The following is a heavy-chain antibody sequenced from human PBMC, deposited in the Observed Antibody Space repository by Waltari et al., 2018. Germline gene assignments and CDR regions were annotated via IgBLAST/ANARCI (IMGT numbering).Heavy chain of an antibody. D-gene: IGHD6-13*01. Sequence: EVQLLDSEGGLVQPGGSLRLSCAASGCTFSTYAMNWVRQAPGRGPVWFAAISGVGGGTFSAESSKCRFITSRDTSKNTLYLEMNSLRAEDTAVYFCAKDKIPRTAAAGTLFDLCGQGTLVTVSS. CDR1: GCTFSTYA. J-gene: IGHJ4*02. CDR2: ISGVGGGT. CDR3: AKDKIPRTAAAGTLFDL. V-gene: IGHV3-23*01.